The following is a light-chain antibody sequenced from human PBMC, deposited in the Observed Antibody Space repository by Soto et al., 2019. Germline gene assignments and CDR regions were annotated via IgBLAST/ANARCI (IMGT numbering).Light chain of an antibody. CDR1: SSNIGAGYD. CDR3: QSYDSGLSYV. V-gene: IGLV1-40*01. Sequence: QSVLTQPPSVSGAPGQRVTLSCTGSSSNIGAGYDVHWYQQLPGTAPKLLIYGNSNRPSGVPDRFSGSKSGTSASLAITGLQAEYEADYYCQSYDSGLSYVFGTGTKVTVL. CDR2: GNS. J-gene: IGLJ1*01.